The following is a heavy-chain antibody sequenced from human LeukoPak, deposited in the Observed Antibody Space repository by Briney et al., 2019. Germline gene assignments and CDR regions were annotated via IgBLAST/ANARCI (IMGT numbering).Heavy chain of an antibody. V-gene: IGHV1-69*13. J-gene: IGHJ4*02. D-gene: IGHD6-19*01. CDR1: GGTIISYA. CDR3: ARGRSSGWYMDFDY. Sequence: GASVKVSCKASGGTIISYAISWVRQAPGQGLEWMGGIIPIFGTANYAQKFQGRVTITADESTSTAYMELSSLGSEDTAVYYCARGRSSGWYMDFDYWGQGTLVTVSS. CDR2: IIPIFGTA.